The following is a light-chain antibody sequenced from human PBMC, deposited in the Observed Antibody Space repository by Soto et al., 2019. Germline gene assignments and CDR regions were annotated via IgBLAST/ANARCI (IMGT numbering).Light chain of an antibody. Sequence: EIVLTQSPGTLSLSPGERATHSCRASQTITTLAWYQRKPGQAPRLLIYRVSSRATGVPDRFSGSGSGTDYTLTISRLEPEDFAVYYCQQYGNLPLTFGGGTKVDIK. CDR3: QQYGNLPLT. V-gene: IGKV3-20*01. J-gene: IGKJ4*01. CDR2: RVS. CDR1: QTITT.